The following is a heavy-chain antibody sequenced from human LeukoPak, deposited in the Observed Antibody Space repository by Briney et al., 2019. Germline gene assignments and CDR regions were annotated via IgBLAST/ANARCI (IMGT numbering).Heavy chain of an antibody. CDR2: ISSSSSYI. V-gene: IGHV3-21*01. J-gene: IGHJ4*02. Sequence: GGSLRLSCAASGFTFSSYSMNWVRQAPGKGLEWVSSISSSSSYIYYADSVKGRFTIYRDNAKNTLYLQMSSLRADDSAMYYCARATMGTLDYWGQGTLVTVSS. CDR3: ARATMGTLDY. CDR1: GFTFSSYS. D-gene: IGHD1/OR15-1a*01.